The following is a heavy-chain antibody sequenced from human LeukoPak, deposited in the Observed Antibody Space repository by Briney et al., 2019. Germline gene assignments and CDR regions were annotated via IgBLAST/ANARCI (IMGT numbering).Heavy chain of an antibody. CDR3: ARDGRGILTGAYYYYGMDV. V-gene: IGHV1-2*02. CDR2: INPNSGGT. D-gene: IGHD3-9*01. J-gene: IGHJ6*02. CDR1: GYTFTGYY. Sequence: GASVKVSCKASGYTFTGYYMHWVRQAPGQGLEWMGWINPNSGGTNYAQKFQGRVTMTRDTSISTAYMELSRLRSDDTAVYYCARDGRGILTGAYYYYGMDVWGQGTTVTVSS.